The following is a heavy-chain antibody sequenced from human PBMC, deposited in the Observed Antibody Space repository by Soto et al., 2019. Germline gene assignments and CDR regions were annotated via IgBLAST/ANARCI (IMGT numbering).Heavy chain of an antibody. J-gene: IGHJ5*02. Sequence: EVLLVESGGGLVQPGGSLRLSCAAYGFTFSSDWMYWVRQAPGKGLVWLSRINGDGSYTSYAGSVKGRFTISRDNAKNTLYLQVNSLRAEDTAIYYCARSFDYMIPTASWGQGTLVTVSS. V-gene: IGHV3-74*01. D-gene: IGHD3-22*01. CDR1: GFTFSSDW. CDR3: ARSFDYMIPTAS. CDR2: INGDGSYT.